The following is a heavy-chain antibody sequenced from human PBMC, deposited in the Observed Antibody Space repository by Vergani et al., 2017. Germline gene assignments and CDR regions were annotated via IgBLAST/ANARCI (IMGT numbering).Heavy chain of an antibody. J-gene: IGHJ6*02. CDR2: ISSSSSYI. D-gene: IGHD4-17*01. Sequence: EVQLVESGGGLVKPGGSLRLSCAASGFTFSSYNMNWVRQAPGKGLEWVSSISSSSSYIYYADSVKGRFTISRDNAKNSLYLQMNSLRVEDTAVYYCARDVLTTDYYSYYGMDVWGQGTTVTVSS. V-gene: IGHV3-21*01. CDR1: GFTFSSYN. CDR3: ARDVLTTDYYSYYGMDV.